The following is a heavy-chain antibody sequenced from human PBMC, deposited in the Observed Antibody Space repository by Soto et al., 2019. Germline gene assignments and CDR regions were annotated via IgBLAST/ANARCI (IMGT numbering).Heavy chain of an antibody. CDR2: TYYRSKWYN. CDR3: ARDVGDKVHDAFDI. D-gene: IGHD2-15*01. V-gene: IGHV6-1*01. Sequence: KQSQTLSLTCAISGDSVSSNSAAWNWIRQSPTRGLEWLGRTYYRSKWYNDYAVSVKSRITINPDTSKNQFSLQLNSVTPEDTAVYYCARDVGDKVHDAFDIWGQGTMVTVSS. J-gene: IGHJ3*02. CDR1: GDSVSSNSAA.